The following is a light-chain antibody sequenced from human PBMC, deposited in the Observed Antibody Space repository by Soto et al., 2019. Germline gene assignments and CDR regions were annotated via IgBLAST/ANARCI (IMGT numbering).Light chain of an antibody. V-gene: IGLV2-14*01. CDR3: CSYTTSSTYV. CDR1: SSDVGAYNY. J-gene: IGLJ1*01. Sequence: QSALTQAASVSGSPGQSITISCTGTSSDVGAYNYVSWYQQHPGKAPKLMIYDVSDRPSGVSNRFSGSKSGNTASLTISGLHDEDEADYYCCSYTTSSTYVFGTGTKLTVL. CDR2: DVS.